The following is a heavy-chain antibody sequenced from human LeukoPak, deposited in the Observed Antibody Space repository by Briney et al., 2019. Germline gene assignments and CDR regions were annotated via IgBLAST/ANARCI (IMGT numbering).Heavy chain of an antibody. D-gene: IGHD6-25*01. CDR3: AGEWYSSGRYDY. Sequence: ASVKVSCKASGYSFTGYYMHWVRQAPGQGLEWMGWIHPNSGGTNYAQKFQGRVTTTGDTSISTAYMELSSLRSDDTAVYYCAGEWYSSGRYDYWGQGTLVTVSS. CDR2: IHPNSGGT. J-gene: IGHJ4*02. CDR1: GYSFTGYY. V-gene: IGHV1-2*02.